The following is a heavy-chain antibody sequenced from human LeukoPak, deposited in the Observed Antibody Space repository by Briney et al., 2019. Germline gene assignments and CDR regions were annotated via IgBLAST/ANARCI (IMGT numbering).Heavy chain of an antibody. V-gene: IGHV4-34*01. CDR1: GGSFSGYY. Sequence: PSETLSLTCAVYGGSFSGYYWSWIRQPPGKGLEWIGEINHSGSTNYNPSLKSRVTISVDTSKNQFSLKLSSVTAADTAVYYCARGQPAAAIGAQYYYSYYGMDVWGQGTTVTVSS. D-gene: IGHD2-2*01. CDR2: INHSGST. J-gene: IGHJ6*02. CDR3: ARGQPAAAIGAQYYYSYYGMDV.